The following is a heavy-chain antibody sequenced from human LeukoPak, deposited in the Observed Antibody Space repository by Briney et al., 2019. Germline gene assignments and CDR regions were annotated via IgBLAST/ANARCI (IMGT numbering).Heavy chain of an antibody. V-gene: IGHV4-30-4*08. J-gene: IGHJ3*02. D-gene: IGHD4-11*01. CDR2: IYYSETT. Sequence: SQTLSLTCTVSGGSISSGDYYWSWIRRPPGKGLECIGYIYYSETTYYNPSLKSRLTISVDTSKNQFSLKLSSVTAADTAVYYCARAPVSHDAFDICGQGTMVTVSS. CDR3: ARAPVSHDAFDI. CDR1: GGSISSGDYY.